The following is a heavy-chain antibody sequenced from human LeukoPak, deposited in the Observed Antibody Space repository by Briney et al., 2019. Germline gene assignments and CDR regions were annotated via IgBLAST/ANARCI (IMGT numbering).Heavy chain of an antibody. CDR3: ARNIAVAGIWFDP. J-gene: IGHJ5*02. CDR2: IIPIFGTA. CDR1: GGAFSSYA. V-gene: IGHV1-69*05. D-gene: IGHD6-19*01. Sequence: SVKVSCKASGGAFSSYAISWVRQAPGQGLEWMGRIIPIFGTANYAQKFQGRVTITTDESTSTAYMELSSLRSEDTAVYYCARNIAVAGIWFDPWGQGTLVTVSS.